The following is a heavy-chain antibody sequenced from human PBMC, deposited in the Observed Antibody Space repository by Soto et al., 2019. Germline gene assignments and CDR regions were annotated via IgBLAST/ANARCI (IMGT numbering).Heavy chain of an antibody. CDR2: IASDGTNK. CDR3: GKESPFSFYVTVDL. D-gene: IGHD3-16*02. J-gene: IGHJ4*02. Sequence: GGSLRLSCAAFGFTFSNYGMHWVRHAPGKGLEWVAVIASDGTNKPYADSVKGRFTISRDISKDTLHLEMNSLRGEDTGVYYCGKESPFSFYVTVDLWGQVALVTVSS. CDR1: GFTFSNYG. V-gene: IGHV3-30*18.